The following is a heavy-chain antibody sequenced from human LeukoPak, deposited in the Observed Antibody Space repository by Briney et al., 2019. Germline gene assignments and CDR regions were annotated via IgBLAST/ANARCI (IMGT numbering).Heavy chain of an antibody. J-gene: IGHJ4*02. CDR2: INWNGGST. CDR1: GFTFDDYD. D-gene: IGHD2-2*01. V-gene: IGHV3-20*04. Sequence: GGSLRLSCAASGFTFDDYDMSWVRQAPGKGLEWVSGINWNGGSTGYADSVKGRFTISRDNAKNSLYLQMNSLRAEDTALYYCARGVPCSSTSCYQAFVYWGQGTLVTVSS. CDR3: ARGVPCSSTSCYQAFVY.